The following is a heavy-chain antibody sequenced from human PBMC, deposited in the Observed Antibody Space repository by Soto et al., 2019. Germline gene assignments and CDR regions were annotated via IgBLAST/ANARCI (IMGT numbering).Heavy chain of an antibody. J-gene: IGHJ4*02. D-gene: IGHD5-18*01. CDR2: INHSGST. V-gene: IGHV4-34*01. CDR3: ARGALGDTAMVNGAYDY. Sequence: QVQLQQWGAGLLKPSETLSLTCAVYGGSFSGYYWSWIRQPPGKGLEWIGEINHSGSTNYNPSLMRRVTISVDTSKNQFSLKLSSVTAADTAVYYCARGALGDTAMVNGAYDYWGQGTLVTVSS. CDR1: GGSFSGYY.